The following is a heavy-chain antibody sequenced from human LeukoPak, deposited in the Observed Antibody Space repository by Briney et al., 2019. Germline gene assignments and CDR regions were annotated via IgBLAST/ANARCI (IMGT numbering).Heavy chain of an antibody. J-gene: IGHJ3*02. CDR1: GGSISSSSYY. CDR3: ARATYYYDSSGYPPRWVDSAFDI. CDR2: IYYSGST. D-gene: IGHD3-22*01. V-gene: IGHV4-39*01. Sequence: SETLSLTCTVSGGSISSSSYYWGWIRQPPGKGLEWIGSIYYSGSTYYNPSLKSRVTISVDTSKNQFSLKLSSVTAADTAVYYCARATYYYDSSGYPPRWVDSAFDIWGQGTMVTVSS.